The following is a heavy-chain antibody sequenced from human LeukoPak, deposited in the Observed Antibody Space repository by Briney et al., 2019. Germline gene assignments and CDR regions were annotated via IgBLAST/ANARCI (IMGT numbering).Heavy chain of an antibody. Sequence: ASVNVSCKTSVYTFTSYYMHWVRQAPGQGLEWMGIINPSGGSTSYAQKFQGRVTMTRDTSTSTVYMELSSLRSEDTAVYYCAKDQRFLEWFPTYFDYWGQGTLVTVSS. V-gene: IGHV1-46*01. CDR2: INPSGGST. J-gene: IGHJ4*02. CDR3: AKDQRFLEWFPTYFDY. CDR1: VYTFTSYY. D-gene: IGHD3-3*01.